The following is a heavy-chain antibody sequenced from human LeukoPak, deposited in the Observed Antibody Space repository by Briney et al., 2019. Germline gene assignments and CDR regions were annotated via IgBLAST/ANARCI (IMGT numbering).Heavy chain of an antibody. CDR2: IYYSGST. J-gene: IGHJ4*02. CDR3: ARGSSDILTGYLSPPDY. CDR1: GGSISSYY. V-gene: IGHV4-59*01. D-gene: IGHD3-9*01. Sequence: SETLSLXCTVSGGSISSYYWSWIRQPPGKELEWIGYIYYSGSTNYNPSLKSRVTISVDTSKNQFSLKLSSVTAADTAVYYCARGSSDILTGYLSPPDYWGQGTLVTVSS.